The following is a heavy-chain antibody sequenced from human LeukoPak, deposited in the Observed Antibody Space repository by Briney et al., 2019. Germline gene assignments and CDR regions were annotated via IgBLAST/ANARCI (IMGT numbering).Heavy chain of an antibody. CDR3: ARAGGSYSNYYYYMDV. V-gene: IGHV1-46*01. J-gene: IGHJ6*03. CDR1: GYTFTSYY. CDR2: INPSGGST. D-gene: IGHD1-26*01. Sequence: ASVKVSCKASGYTFTSYYMHWVRQAPGQGLEWMGIINPSGGSTSYAQKFQGRVTMTRDMSTSTVYMELSSLRSEDTAVYYCARAGGSYSNYYYYMDVWGKGTTVTISS.